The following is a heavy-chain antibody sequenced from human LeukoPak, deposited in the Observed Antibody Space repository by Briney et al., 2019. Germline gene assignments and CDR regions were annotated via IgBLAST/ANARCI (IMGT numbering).Heavy chain of an antibody. Sequence: SETLSLTCTVSGASISSYYWSWIRQPPGKGLEWIGYIYYSGSTNYNPSLKSRVTISVDTSKNQFSLKLSSVTAADTAVYYCARLCRRGPGYSYGYYFDDWGQGTLVTVSS. CDR3: ARLCRRGPGYSYGYYFDD. J-gene: IGHJ4*02. CDR2: IYYSGST. D-gene: IGHD5-18*01. V-gene: IGHV4-59*01. CDR1: GASISSYY.